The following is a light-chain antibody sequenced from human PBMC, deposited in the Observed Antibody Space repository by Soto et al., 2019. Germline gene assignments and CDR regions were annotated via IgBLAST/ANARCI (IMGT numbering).Light chain of an antibody. CDR3: QQTYTTPWT. Sequence: DIQMTHSPSSLSASVGDRVSITCRASKIISSYLNWYQQKPGKAPNLLIYAASSLQGGVPSRFSGSGSGTDFTLTISSLQPEDFVTYYCQQTYTTPWTFGQGTKVEIK. CDR2: AAS. V-gene: IGKV1-39*01. CDR1: KIISSY. J-gene: IGKJ1*01.